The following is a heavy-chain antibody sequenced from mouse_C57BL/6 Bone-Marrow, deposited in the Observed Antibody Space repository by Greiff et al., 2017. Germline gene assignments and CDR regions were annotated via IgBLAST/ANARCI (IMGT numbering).Heavy chain of an antibody. CDR3: ARSAMDY. Sequence: QVQLQQPGAELVKPGASVKLSCKASGYTFTSYWMQWVKQRPGQGLEWIGEIDPSDSYTNYNQKFKGKATLTVDTSSSTAYMLLSSLTSEDSAVYYCARSAMDYWGQGTSVTVSS. J-gene: IGHJ4*01. CDR1: GYTFTSYW. V-gene: IGHV1-50*01. CDR2: IDPSDSYT.